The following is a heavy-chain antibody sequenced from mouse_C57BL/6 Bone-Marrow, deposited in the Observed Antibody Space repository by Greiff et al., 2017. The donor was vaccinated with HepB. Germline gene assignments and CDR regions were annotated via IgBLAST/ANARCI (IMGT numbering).Heavy chain of an antibody. J-gene: IGHJ2*01. CDR3: TDYFDY. CDR1: GFTFSNYW. V-gene: IGHV6-3*01. CDR2: IRLKSDNYAT. Sequence: EVKLMESGGGLVQPGGSMKLSCVASGFTFSNYWMNWVRQSPEKGLEWVAQIRLKSDNYATHYAESVKGRFTISRNDSKSSVYLQKNNLRAEDTGIYYCTDYFDYWGQGTTLTVSS.